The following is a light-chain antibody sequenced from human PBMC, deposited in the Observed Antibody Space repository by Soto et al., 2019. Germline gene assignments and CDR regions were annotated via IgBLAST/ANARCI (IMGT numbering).Light chain of an antibody. Sequence: QSALTQPRSVSGSPGQSVTISCTGTSSDVGDYNYVSWYQQHPGKAPKLMIFEVSDRPSGVSNRFSGSKSGNTASLTISGLQAEDEADYYCSSYTTSNTLVFGGGTKVTVL. CDR1: SSDVGDYNY. J-gene: IGLJ2*01. CDR2: EVS. CDR3: SSYTTSNTLV. V-gene: IGLV2-14*01.